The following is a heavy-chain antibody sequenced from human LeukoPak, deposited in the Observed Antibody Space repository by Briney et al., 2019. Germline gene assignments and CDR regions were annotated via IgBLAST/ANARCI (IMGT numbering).Heavy chain of an antibody. Sequence: PGGSLRLSCAASGFTFSSYGMHWVRQAPGKGLEWVAFIRYDGSNKYYADSVKGRFTISRDNSKNTLYLQMNSLRAEDTAVYYCAKEGGFLEWLSPPSAHFDYWGQGTLVTVSS. CDR3: AKEGGFLEWLSPPSAHFDY. CDR1: GFTFSSYG. D-gene: IGHD3-3*01. J-gene: IGHJ4*02. CDR2: IRYDGSNK. V-gene: IGHV3-30*02.